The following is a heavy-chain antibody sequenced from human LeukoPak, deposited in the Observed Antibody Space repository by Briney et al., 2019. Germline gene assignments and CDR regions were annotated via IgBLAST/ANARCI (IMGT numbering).Heavy chain of an antibody. V-gene: IGHV3-74*01. Sequence: GGSLRLSCAASGFTFSSYWMRWVRQTPGRGLVWVSRINRDGSSTIYADSVKGRFTVSRDNAKNTLYLQMNSLRAEDTAVYYCARVGYYDSSGWGRYAFDIWGQGTMVTVSS. CDR2: INRDGSST. D-gene: IGHD3-22*01. J-gene: IGHJ3*02. CDR3: ARVGYYDSSGWGRYAFDI. CDR1: GFTFSSYW.